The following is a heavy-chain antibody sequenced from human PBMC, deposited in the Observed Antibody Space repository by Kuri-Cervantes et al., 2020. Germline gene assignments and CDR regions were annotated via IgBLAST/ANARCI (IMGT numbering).Heavy chain of an antibody. CDR2: TYPGDSDT. CDR3: ARRGHRYNKEWTMFDY. J-gene: IGHJ4*02. CDR1: GYSFTSYW. Sequence: KVSCMGSGYSFTSYWIGWVRQMPGKGLEWMGITYPGDSDTRYSPSFQGQVTISADKSISTAYLQWSSLKASDTAMYYCARRGHRYNKEWTMFDYWGQGTLVTVSS. D-gene: IGHD5-24*01. V-gene: IGHV5-51*01.